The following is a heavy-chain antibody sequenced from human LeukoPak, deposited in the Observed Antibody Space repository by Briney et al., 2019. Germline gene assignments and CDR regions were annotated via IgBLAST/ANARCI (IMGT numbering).Heavy chain of an antibody. J-gene: IGHJ4*02. CDR3: ANEQGVEDIVATIPPIGYY. CDR2: ISGSGGST. V-gene: IGHV3-23*01. Sequence: GGSLRLSCAASGFIFSDYYMSWVRQAPGKGLEWVSAISGSGGSTYYADSVKGRFTISRDNSKNTLYLQMNSLRAEDTAVYYCANEQGVEDIVATIPPIGYYWGQGTLVTVSS. CDR1: GFIFSDYY. D-gene: IGHD5-12*01.